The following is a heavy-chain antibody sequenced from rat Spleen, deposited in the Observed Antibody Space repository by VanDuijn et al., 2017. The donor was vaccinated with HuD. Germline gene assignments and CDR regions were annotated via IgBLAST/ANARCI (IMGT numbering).Heavy chain of an antibody. CDR1: GYTFSNYY. CDR2: ITNTGGST. Sequence: EVQLVESGGGLVQPGRSMKLSCAALGYTFSNYYMAWVRQAPGKGLEWVASITNTGGSTYYPDSVKGRFTISRDNAKSTLYLQMNSLRSEDTATYYCTREEPHRYWGQGVMVTVSS. D-gene: IGHD3-1*01. J-gene: IGHJ2*01. CDR3: TREEPHRY. V-gene: IGHV5-31*01.